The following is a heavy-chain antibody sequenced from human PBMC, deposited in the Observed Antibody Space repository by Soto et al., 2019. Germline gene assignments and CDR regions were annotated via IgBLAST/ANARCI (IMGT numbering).Heavy chain of an antibody. CDR3: ARSPAALRFPTWFDP. CDR2: ISSSGSTI. CDR1: GFTFSDYY. D-gene: IGHD5-12*01. J-gene: IGHJ5*02. Sequence: PGGSLRLSCAASGFTFSDYYMSWIRQAPGKGLEWVSYISSSGSTIYYADSVKGRFTISRDNAKNSLYLQMNSLRAEDTAVYYCARSPAALRFPTWFDPWGQGTLVTGSS. V-gene: IGHV3-11*01.